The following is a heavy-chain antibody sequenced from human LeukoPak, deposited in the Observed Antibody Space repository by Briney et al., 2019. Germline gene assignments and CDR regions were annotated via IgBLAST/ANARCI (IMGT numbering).Heavy chain of an antibody. CDR1: GGSISTTNW. J-gene: IGHJ6*02. V-gene: IGHV4-4*02. CDR2: IYHSGST. Sequence: GTLSLTCTVSGGSISTTNWWSWVRQPPGKGLEWIGEIYHSGSTNYNPSLKSRVTISVDTSKNQFSLKLSSVTAADTAVYYCARSEDDILTGYSYYYGMDVWGQGTTVTVSS. CDR3: ARSEDDILTGYSYYYGMDV. D-gene: IGHD3-9*01.